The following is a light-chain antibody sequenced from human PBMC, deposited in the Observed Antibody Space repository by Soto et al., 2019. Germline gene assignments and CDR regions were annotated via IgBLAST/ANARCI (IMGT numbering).Light chain of an antibody. CDR3: LLSFSGTHVV. CDR1: TGAVTSGHY. V-gene: IGLV7-46*01. J-gene: IGLJ2*01. Sequence: QAVVTQEPSLTVSPGGTVTLTCGSSTGAVTSGHYPYWFQQKSGQAPRALIYDTSNKHSWTPARFSGSLLGGKAALTRSGAQPEDEAEYYCLLSFSGTHVVFGGGTKVTVL. CDR2: DTS.